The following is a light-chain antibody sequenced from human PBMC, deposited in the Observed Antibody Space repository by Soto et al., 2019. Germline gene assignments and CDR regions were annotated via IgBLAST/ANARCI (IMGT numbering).Light chain of an antibody. V-gene: IGKV2D-30*01. Sequence: DVVMTQSPLSLPVTLGQPASISCRSSQSLVYSDGNTYLNWFLQRPGQSPRRLIYRVSNWDSGVPDRFSGSGSGTDFTLKISRVEAEDIGVYYCVQGAHWPYTFGQGTKLEIK. J-gene: IGKJ2*01. CDR1: QSLVYSDGNTY. CDR2: RVS. CDR3: VQGAHWPYT.